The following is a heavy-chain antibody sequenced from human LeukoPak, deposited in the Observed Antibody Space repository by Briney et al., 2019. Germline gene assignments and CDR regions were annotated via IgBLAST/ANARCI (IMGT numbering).Heavy chain of an antibody. CDR2: IIPIFGTA. D-gene: IGHD3-22*01. V-gene: IGHV1-69*13. J-gene: IGHJ5*02. Sequence: SVKVSCKASGGTFSSYAISWVRQAPGQGLEWMGGIIPIFGTANYAQKFQGRVTITADESTSTAYMELGSLRSEDTAVYYCARDDDSSGYGWFDPWGQGTLVTVSS. CDR3: ARDDDSSGYGWFDP. CDR1: GGTFSSYA.